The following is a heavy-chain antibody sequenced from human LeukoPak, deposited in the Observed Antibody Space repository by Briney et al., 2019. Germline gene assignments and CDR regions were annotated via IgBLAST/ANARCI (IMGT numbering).Heavy chain of an antibody. CDR3: ARGRLDYGDTHRRSDYFDY. V-gene: IGHV4-34*01. D-gene: IGHD4-17*01. Sequence: PSETLSLTCAVYGGSFSGYYWSWIRQPPGKGLEWIGEINHSGSTNYNPSLKSRVTISVDTSKNQFSLKLSSVTAADTAVYYCARGRLDYGDTHRRSDYFDYWGQGTLVTVSS. CDR2: INHSGST. CDR1: GGSFSGYY. J-gene: IGHJ4*02.